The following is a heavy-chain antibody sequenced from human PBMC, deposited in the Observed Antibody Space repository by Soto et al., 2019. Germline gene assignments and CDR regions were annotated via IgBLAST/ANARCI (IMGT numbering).Heavy chain of an antibody. CDR3: ARDQAITMVNYYYYGMDV. J-gene: IGHJ6*02. D-gene: IGHD3-10*01. CDR1: GGSVSSGSYY. V-gene: IGHV4-61*01. CDR2: IYYSGST. Sequence: PSETLSLTCTVSGGSVSSGSYYWSWIRQPPGKGLEWIGYIYYSGSTNYNPSLKSRVTISVDTSKNQFSLKLSSVTAADTAVYYCARDQAITMVNYYYYGMDVWGQGTTVTVSS.